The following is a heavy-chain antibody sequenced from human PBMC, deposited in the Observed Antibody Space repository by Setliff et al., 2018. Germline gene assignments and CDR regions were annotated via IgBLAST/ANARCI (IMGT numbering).Heavy chain of an antibody. D-gene: IGHD1-26*01. CDR2: ISVYNGDT. V-gene: IGHV1-18*01. J-gene: IGHJ3*02. Sequence: ASVKVSCKASGYTFRNYAFAWVRQAPGQGLEWVVWISVYNGDTNYAQKFQGRVTLTTDTSTSTAYMELRSLTSDDSAFYYCARDWGSGSPGDIWGQGTMVTVSS. CDR1: GYTFRNYA. CDR3: ARDWGSGSPGDI.